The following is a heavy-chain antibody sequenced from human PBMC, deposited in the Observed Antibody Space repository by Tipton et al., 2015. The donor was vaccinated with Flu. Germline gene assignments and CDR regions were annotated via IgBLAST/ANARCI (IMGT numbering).Heavy chain of an antibody. D-gene: IGHD3-3*01. V-gene: IGHV4-39*07. CDR2: IYYSGST. Sequence: LRLSCTVSGGSISSSSYYWGWIRQPPGKGLEWIGSIYYSGSTYYNPSLKSRVTISVDTSKNLFSLKLSSVTAADTAVYYCARAPSYYDFFWFAPWGQGTLVTVSS. J-gene: IGHJ5*02. CDR1: GGSISSSSYY. CDR3: ARAPSYYDFFWFAP.